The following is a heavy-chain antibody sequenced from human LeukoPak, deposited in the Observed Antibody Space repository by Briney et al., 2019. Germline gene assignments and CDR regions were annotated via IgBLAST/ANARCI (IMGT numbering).Heavy chain of an antibody. CDR2: IRYDGSNK. V-gene: IGHV3-30*02. CDR1: GFTFSSYG. Sequence: PGGSLRLSCAASGFTFSSYGMHWVRQAPGKGLEWVAFIRYDGSNKYYADSVKGRFTISRDNSKNTLYLQMNSLRAENTAVYDGAKVGYYYDSSGYYTEDFQHWGQGTLVTVSS. J-gene: IGHJ1*01. D-gene: IGHD3-22*01. CDR3: AKVGYYYDSSGYYTEDFQH.